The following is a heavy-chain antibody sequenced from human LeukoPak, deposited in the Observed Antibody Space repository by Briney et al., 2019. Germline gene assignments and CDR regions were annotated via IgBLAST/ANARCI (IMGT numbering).Heavy chain of an antibody. D-gene: IGHD3-22*01. Sequence: PSETLSLTXAVSGYSISSGYYWGWIRQPPGKGLEWIGSIYHSGSTYYNPSLKSRVTISVDTSKNQFSLKLSSVTAADTAVYYCVIHYYDSSDYYGDYWGQGTLVTVSS. J-gene: IGHJ4*02. CDR2: IYHSGST. V-gene: IGHV4-38-2*01. CDR3: VIHYYDSSDYYGDY. CDR1: GYSISSGYY.